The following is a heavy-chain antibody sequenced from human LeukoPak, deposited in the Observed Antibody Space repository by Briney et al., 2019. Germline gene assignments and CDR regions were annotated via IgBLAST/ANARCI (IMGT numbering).Heavy chain of an antibody. J-gene: IGHJ6*02. D-gene: IGHD4-17*01. Sequence: ASVKVSCKASGYTFTSYGISWVRQAPGQGLEWMGRISAYNGNTNYAQKLQGRVTMTRDTSTSTVYMELSSLRSEDTAVYYCARPGDYGADGYYYYYGMDVWGQGTTVTVSS. CDR1: GYTFTSYG. CDR2: ISAYNGNT. CDR3: ARPGDYGADGYYYYYGMDV. V-gene: IGHV1-18*01.